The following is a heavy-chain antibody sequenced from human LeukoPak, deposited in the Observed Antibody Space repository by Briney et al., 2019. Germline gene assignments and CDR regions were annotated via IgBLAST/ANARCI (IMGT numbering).Heavy chain of an antibody. CDR2: INPNSGGT. V-gene: IGHV1-2*02. Sequence: GASVKVSCKASGCTFTGYDMRWVRQAPGQGLEWMGGINPNSGGTNDAQKFQGRVTMTRDTSSSTAYMELSSLRAEDTAVFYCARVEYDSSGYSIPHFDYWGQGTLVSVSS. J-gene: IGHJ4*02. CDR3: ARVEYDSSGYSIPHFDY. CDR1: GCTFTGYD. D-gene: IGHD3-22*01.